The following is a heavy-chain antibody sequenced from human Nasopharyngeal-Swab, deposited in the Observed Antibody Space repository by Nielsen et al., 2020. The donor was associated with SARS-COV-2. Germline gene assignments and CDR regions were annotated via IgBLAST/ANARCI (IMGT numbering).Heavy chain of an antibody. Sequence: GESLKISCAASGFTFSSYSMNWVRQAPGKGLEWVSSISSSSSYIYYADSVKGRFTISRDNAKSSLYLQMNSLRAEDTAVYYCASPPSFPWWGQGTTVTVSS. V-gene: IGHV3-21*01. CDR1: GFTFSSYS. J-gene: IGHJ6*02. CDR3: ASPPSFPW. CDR2: ISSSSSYI.